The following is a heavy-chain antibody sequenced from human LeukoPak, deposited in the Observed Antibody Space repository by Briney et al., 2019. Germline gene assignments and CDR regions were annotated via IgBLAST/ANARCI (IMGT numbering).Heavy chain of an antibody. CDR3: ASSSYYDFWSASYFDY. J-gene: IGHJ4*02. CDR2: IIPIFSTA. CDR1: GGTFSSYA. V-gene: IGHV1-69*05. D-gene: IGHD3-3*01. Sequence: SVKVSXKASGGTFSSYAISWVRQAPGQGLEWMGRIIPIFSTANYAQKFQGRVTITTDESTSTAYMELSSLRSEDTAVYYCASSSYYDFWSASYFDYWGQGTLVTVSS.